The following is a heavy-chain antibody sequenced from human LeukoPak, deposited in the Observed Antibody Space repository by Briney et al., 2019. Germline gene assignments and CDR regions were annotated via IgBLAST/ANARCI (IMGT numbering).Heavy chain of an antibody. D-gene: IGHD3-10*01. CDR3: TREKVLRGDYYYYMDV. CDR2: IIYDGAAT. V-gene: IGHV3-74*01. Sequence: GGSLRLSCAASGFTFRNFWMHWVRHVPGEGLVWVSRIIYDGAATNYADSVRCRFTISRDNANNMLYLQMNSLRVEDTGIYYCTREKVLRGDYYYYMDVWGKGTTVTVSS. CDR1: GFTFRNFW. J-gene: IGHJ6*03.